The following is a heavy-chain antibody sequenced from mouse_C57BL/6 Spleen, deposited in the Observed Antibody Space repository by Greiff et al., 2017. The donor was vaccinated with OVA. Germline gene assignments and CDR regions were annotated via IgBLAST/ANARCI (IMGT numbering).Heavy chain of an antibody. D-gene: IGHD2-5*01. CDR3: ARSRNSNYAWFAY. CDR2: INPSTGGT. J-gene: IGHJ3*01. V-gene: IGHV1-42*01. CDR1: GYSFTGYY. Sequence: VQLKESGPELVKPGASVKISCKASGYSFTGYYMNWVKQSPEKSLEWIGEINPSTGGTTYNQKFKAKATLTVDKSSSTAYMQLKSLTSEDSAVYYCARSRNSNYAWFAYWGQGTLVTVSA.